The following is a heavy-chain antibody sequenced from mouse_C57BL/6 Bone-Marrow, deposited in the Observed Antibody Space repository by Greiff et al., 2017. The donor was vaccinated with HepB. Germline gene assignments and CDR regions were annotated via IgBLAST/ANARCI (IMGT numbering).Heavy chain of an antibody. CDR2: IDPNSGGT. CDR1: GYTFTSYW. V-gene: IGHV1-72*01. D-gene: IGHD2-5*01. CDR3: ARVYYSNYDAMDY. Sequence: QVQLKQPGAELVKPGASVKLSCKASGYTFTSYWMHWVKQRPGRGLEWIGRIDPNSGGTKYNEKFKSKATLTVDKPSSTAYMQLSSLTSEDSAVYYCARVYYSNYDAMDYWGQGTSVTVSS. J-gene: IGHJ4*01.